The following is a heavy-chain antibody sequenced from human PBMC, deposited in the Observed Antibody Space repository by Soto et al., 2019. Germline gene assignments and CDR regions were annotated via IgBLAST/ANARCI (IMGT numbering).Heavy chain of an antibody. J-gene: IGHJ5*02. D-gene: IGHD6-13*01. V-gene: IGHV4-34*01. CDR2: INHSGST. Sequence: SETLSLTCAVYGGSFSGYYWSWIRQPPGKGLEWIGEINHSGSTNYNPSLKSRVTISVDTSKNQFSLKLSSVTAADTAVYYCARHSQQLFSNWFDPWGQGNLVTVSS. CDR1: GGSFSGYY. CDR3: ARHSQQLFSNWFDP.